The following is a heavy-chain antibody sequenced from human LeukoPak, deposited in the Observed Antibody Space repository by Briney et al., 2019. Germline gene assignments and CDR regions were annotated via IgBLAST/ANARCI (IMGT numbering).Heavy chain of an antibody. CDR1: GFTFSSYA. D-gene: IGHD3-9*01. V-gene: IGHV3-23*01. J-gene: IGHJ4*02. Sequence: SGGSLRLSCAASGFTFSSYAMSWVRQAPGKGLEWVSAISGSGGSTYYADSVKGRFTISRDNSKNTLYLQMNSLRAEDTAVYYCAKSSRYFDWLFLDYWGQGTLVTVSS. CDR2: ISGSGGST. CDR3: AKSSRYFDWLFLDY.